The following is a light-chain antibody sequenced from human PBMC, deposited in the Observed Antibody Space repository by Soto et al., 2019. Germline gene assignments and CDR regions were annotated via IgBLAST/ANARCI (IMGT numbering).Light chain of an antibody. J-gene: IGLJ3*02. V-gene: IGLV1-40*01. CDR3: QSYASSLSGWV. CDR2: GNN. Sequence: QSVLTQPPSVSGAPGRRVTISCTGSSSNIGAGYDVHWYQQLPGTAPKLLIYGNNNRPSGVPDRFSGSKSGTSASLAITGLQAEDEADYYCQSYASSLSGWVFGGGTKLTVL. CDR1: SSNIGAGYD.